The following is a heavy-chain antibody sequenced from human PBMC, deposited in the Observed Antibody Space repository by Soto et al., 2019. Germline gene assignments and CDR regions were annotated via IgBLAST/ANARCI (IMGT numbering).Heavy chain of an antibody. CDR3: ARDYGSGSYPLDY. CDR1: GYTFTSYA. D-gene: IGHD3-10*01. CDR2: INAGNGNT. J-gene: IGHJ4*02. Sequence: ASVKVSFKASGYTFTSYAMHWVRQAPGQRLEWMGWINAGNGNTKYSQKFQGRVTITRDTSASTAYMELSSLRSEDTAVYYCARDYGSGSYPLDYWGQGTLVTVSS. V-gene: IGHV1-3*01.